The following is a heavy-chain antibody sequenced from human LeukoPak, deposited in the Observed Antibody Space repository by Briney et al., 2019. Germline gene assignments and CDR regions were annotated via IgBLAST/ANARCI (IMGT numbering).Heavy chain of an antibody. Sequence: PGGSLRLSCAASGFTFDDYGMSCVRQAPGKGLEWVSGINWNGGSTGYADSVKGRFTISRDNAKNSLYLQMNSLRAEDTALYYCARGITMIVVVGDAFDIWGQGTMVTVSS. V-gene: IGHV3-20*04. J-gene: IGHJ3*02. CDR2: INWNGGST. CDR1: GFTFDDYG. D-gene: IGHD3-22*01. CDR3: ARGITMIVVVGDAFDI.